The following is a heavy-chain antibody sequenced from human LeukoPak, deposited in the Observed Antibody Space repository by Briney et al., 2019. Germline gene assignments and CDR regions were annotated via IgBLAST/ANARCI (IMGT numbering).Heavy chain of an antibody. CDR2: IRYDGSNK. CDR3: AKGYCSGGSCYPYYFDY. V-gene: IGHV3-30*02. CDR1: GFTFSSYG. Sequence: PGGSLRLSCAASGFTFSSYGMHWVRQAPGKGLEWVAFIRYDGSNKYYADSVKGRFTISRDNSKNTLYLQMSSLRAEDTAVYYCAKGYCSGGSCYPYYFDYWGQGTLVTVSS. J-gene: IGHJ4*02. D-gene: IGHD2-15*01.